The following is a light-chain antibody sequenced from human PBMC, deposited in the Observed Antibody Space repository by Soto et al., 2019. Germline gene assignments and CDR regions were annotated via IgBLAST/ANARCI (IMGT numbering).Light chain of an antibody. CDR1: QSAFSSY. CDR2: GAS. Sequence: EIVLTQSPGTLSLSPGERATLSCRASQSAFSSYLAWYQQKPGQAPRLLIYGASSRATGIPDRFSGSGSGTDFTLTISRLEPEDFAVYYXQXXGSSPWTLXQGTKVEIK. V-gene: IGKV3-20*01. J-gene: IGKJ1*01. CDR3: QXXGSSPWT.